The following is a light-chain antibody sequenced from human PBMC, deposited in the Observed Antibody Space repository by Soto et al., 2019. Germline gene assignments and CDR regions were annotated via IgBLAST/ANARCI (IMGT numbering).Light chain of an antibody. Sequence: AIQMTQSPSSLSASVGDRVTITCRASQAIRSDLGWYQKKPGEPPKLLIYAASSLQSGVPSRFSGSGSGTDFTLTISSLQPEDFATYFCLQDYNYPRTFGQGTRVEIK. J-gene: IGKJ1*01. CDR1: QAIRSD. CDR3: LQDYNYPRT. V-gene: IGKV1-6*01. CDR2: AAS.